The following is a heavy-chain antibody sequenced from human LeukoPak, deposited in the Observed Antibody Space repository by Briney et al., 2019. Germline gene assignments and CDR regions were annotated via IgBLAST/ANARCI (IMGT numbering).Heavy chain of an antibody. CDR3: ARSRVGATMVDY. J-gene: IGHJ4*02. Sequence: ASVKVSCKASGYTFTGYYMHWVRQAPGQGLEWMGWINPNSGGTNYAQKFQGRVTMTRDTPISTAYMELSRLRSDDTAVYYCARSRVGATMVDYWGQGTLVTVSS. CDR2: INPNSGGT. V-gene: IGHV1-2*02. CDR1: GYTFTGYY. D-gene: IGHD1-26*01.